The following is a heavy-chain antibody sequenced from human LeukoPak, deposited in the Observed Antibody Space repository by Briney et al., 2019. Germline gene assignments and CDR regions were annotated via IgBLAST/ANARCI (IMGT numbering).Heavy chain of an antibody. CDR2: IYYSGST. CDR1: GGSISSSSYY. CDR3: AIQLWGKFDY. D-gene: IGHD5-18*01. J-gene: IGHJ4*02. V-gene: IGHV4-31*03. Sequence: SETLSLTCTVSGGSISSSSYYWGWIRQPPGKGLEWIGYIYYSGSTYYNPSLKSRVTISVDTSKNQFSLKLSSVTAADTAVYYCAIQLWGKFDYWGQGTLVTVSS.